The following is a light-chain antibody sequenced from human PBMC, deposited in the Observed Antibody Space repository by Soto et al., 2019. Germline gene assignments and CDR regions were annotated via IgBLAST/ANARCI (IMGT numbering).Light chain of an antibody. J-gene: IGKJ2*02. CDR1: QSVLYSSNNKNY. CDR2: WAS. V-gene: IGKV4-1*01. CDR3: QHYYTTPRT. Sequence: DIVMTQSPDSLPVSLGERATINCKSSQSVLYSSNNKNYLAWYQQKPGQPPKLLIYWASIRASGVPDRFSGSGSGTDFPRTISSLQAEDVAVYYCQHYYTTPRTFGQGTRLEIK.